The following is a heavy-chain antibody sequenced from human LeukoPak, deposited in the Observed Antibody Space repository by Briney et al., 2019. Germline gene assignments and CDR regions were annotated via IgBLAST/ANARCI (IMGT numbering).Heavy chain of an antibody. J-gene: IGHJ4*02. Sequence: GGSLRLSCAASGFTFSSYWMHWVRQAPGKGLVWVSRIKSDGSSTSYADSVKGRFTISRDNAKNTLYLQMNSLRAEDTAVYYCARGESGSPPELWGQGTLVTVSS. CDR3: ARGESGSPPEL. D-gene: IGHD1-26*01. CDR1: GFTFSSYW. V-gene: IGHV3-74*01. CDR2: IKSDGSST.